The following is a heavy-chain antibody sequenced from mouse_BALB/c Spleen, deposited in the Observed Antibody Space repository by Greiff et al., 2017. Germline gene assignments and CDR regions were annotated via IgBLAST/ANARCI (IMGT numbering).Heavy chain of an antibody. CDR3: ARERDYGYPYYAMDY. V-gene: IGHV1S56*01. J-gene: IGHJ4*01. Sequence: QVQLQQSGPELVKPGASVRISCKASGYTFTSYYIHWVKQRPGQGLEWIGWIYPGNVNTKYNEKFKGKATLTADKSSSTAYMQLSSLTSEDSAVYFCARERDYGYPYYAMDYWGQGTSVTVSS. CDR1: GYTFTSYY. CDR2: IYPGNVNT. D-gene: IGHD1-2*01.